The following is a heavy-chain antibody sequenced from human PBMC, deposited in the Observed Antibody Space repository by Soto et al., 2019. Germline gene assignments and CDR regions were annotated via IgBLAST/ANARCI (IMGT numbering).Heavy chain of an antibody. V-gene: IGHV4-39*01. J-gene: IGHJ4*02. CDR1: GGSISSSSYY. CDR3: ATSNTRYYDSSGYYYFDY. D-gene: IGHD3-22*01. CDR2: IYYSGST. Sequence: QLQLQESGPGLVKPSETLSLTCTVSGGSISSSSYYWGWIRQPPGKGLEWIGSIYYSGSTYYNPSLKSRVTISVDTSKNQFSLKLSSVTAADTAVYYCATSNTRYYDSSGYYYFDYWGQGTLVTVSS.